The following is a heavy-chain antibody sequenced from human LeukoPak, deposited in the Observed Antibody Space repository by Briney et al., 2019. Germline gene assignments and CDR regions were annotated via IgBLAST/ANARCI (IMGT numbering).Heavy chain of an antibody. D-gene: IGHD7-27*01. CDR2: IREDGTEK. Sequence: GGTLRLSCAASGFTFSSYGMTWVRQAPGKGLERVANIREDGTEKNYVDSVKGRFTISRDNAKNSLFLQMSNLRDDDTAIYYCARHVGISFWGQGTLVTVSS. V-gene: IGHV3-7*01. CDR1: GFTFSSYG. CDR3: ARHVGISF. J-gene: IGHJ4*02.